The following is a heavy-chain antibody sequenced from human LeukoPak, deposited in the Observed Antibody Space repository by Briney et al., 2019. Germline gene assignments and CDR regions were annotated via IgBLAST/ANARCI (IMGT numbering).Heavy chain of an antibody. D-gene: IGHD2-15*01. CDR3: ARGVLRSQGRWFDP. J-gene: IGHJ5*02. Sequence: PSETLSLTCAVYGGSFSGYYWNWIRQPPEKGLEWIGEINHSGSTKYNPSLQSRVSISVDTSKNQVSLKLSSVTAADTAVYYCARGVLRSQGRWFDPWGQGALVTVSS. V-gene: IGHV4-34*01. CDR1: GGSFSGYY. CDR2: INHSGST.